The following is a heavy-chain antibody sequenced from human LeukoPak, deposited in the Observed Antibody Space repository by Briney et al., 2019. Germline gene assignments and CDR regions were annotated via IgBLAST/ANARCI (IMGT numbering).Heavy chain of an antibody. CDR1: GGTFSSYA. CDR2: IIPIFGTA. D-gene: IGHD6-13*01. V-gene: IGHV1-69*06. J-gene: IGHJ4*02. Sequence: EASVKLSCKASGGTFSSYAISWVRQAPGQGLEWMGGIIPIFGTANYAQKFQRRVTITADKNTSTAYMVLSSLRSEDTAVYYCAGSGRVSWYCFDYWGQGTLVTVSS. CDR3: AGSGRVSWYCFDY.